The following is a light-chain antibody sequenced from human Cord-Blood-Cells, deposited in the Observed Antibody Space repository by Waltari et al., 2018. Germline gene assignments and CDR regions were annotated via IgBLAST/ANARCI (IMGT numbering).Light chain of an antibody. V-gene: IGKV4-1*01. Sequence: DLVMTQSPDSLAVSLGERATINCKSSQSVLYNSNNKNYLAWYQQKPGQPPKLLIYGASTRESGFPTLFSGSGSETDFTLTISSLQAEDVAVYYCQQYYSTPPTFGQGTKVEIK. J-gene: IGKJ1*01. CDR2: GAS. CDR1: QSVLYNSNNKNY. CDR3: QQYYSTPPT.